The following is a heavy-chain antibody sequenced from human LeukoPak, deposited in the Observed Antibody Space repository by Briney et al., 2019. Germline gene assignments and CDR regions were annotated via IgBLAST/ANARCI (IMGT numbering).Heavy chain of an antibody. CDR3: ARQEIKIDCSSTSCSPFDY. CDR1: GGTFSSYA. Sequence: ASVKVSCKASGGTFSSYAISWVRQAPGQGLEWMGGIIPIFGTANYAQKFQGRVTITTDESTSTAYMELSSLRSEDTAVYYCARQEIKIDCSSTSCSPFDYWGQGTLVTVSS. CDR2: IIPIFGTA. V-gene: IGHV1-69*05. J-gene: IGHJ4*02. D-gene: IGHD2-2*01.